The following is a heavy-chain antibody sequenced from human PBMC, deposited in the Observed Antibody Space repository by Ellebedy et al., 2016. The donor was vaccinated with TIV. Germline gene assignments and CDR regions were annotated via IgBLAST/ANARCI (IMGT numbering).Heavy chain of an antibody. CDR1: GDSISNFY. CDR3: ARIGYSSNFDS. V-gene: IGHV4-59*01. Sequence: SETLSLTCNVSGDSISNFYWGWLRQSPGKGLEWIGYVHYSGRTKYIPSLKSRVTISGDTSKNQFSLKLTSVTAADTAVYYCARIGYSSNFDSWGQGTLVTVSS. D-gene: IGHD5-18*01. J-gene: IGHJ4*02. CDR2: VHYSGRT.